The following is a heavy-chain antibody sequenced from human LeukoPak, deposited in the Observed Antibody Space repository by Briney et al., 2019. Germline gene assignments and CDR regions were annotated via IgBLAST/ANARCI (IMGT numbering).Heavy chain of an antibody. CDR1: GGSFSGYY. CDR2: ISHSGST. D-gene: IGHD3-16*01. J-gene: IGHJ4*02. V-gene: IGHV4-34*01. Sequence: PSETLSLTCAVYGGSFSGYYWSWIRQPPGKGLEWLGEISHSGSTNYNPSLKSRVTISVDTSKNQFSLKLSSVTAADTAVYYCARDNDSRDPPHFDYWGQGTLVTVSS. CDR3: ARDNDSRDPPHFDY.